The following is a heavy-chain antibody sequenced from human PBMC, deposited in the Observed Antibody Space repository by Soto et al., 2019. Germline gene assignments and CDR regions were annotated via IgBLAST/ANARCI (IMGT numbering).Heavy chain of an antibody. CDR2: IYYSGST. Sequence: SETLSLTCTVSGGSISSGDYYWSWIRQPPGKGLEWIGYIYYSGSTYYNPSLKSRVTISVDTSKNQFSLKLSSVTAADTAVYYCARGYDILTGYYGGVLSYFDYWGQGTLVTVSS. J-gene: IGHJ4*02. CDR3: ARGYDILTGYYGGVLSYFDY. D-gene: IGHD3-9*01. V-gene: IGHV4-30-4*02. CDR1: GGSISSGDYY.